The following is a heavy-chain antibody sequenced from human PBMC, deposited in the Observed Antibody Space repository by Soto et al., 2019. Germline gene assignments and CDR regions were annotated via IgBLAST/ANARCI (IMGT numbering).Heavy chain of an antibody. D-gene: IGHD2-15*01. Sequence: GGSLRLSXGASGFSIKNYAMSWVRQAPGKGLEWGSVICGSGATIYFAGSVKGRFSISRDSLKDTVYLQMNRRRPADTAVYYCARGRFTPANTWWYLDYWGQGALVTVSS. CDR2: ICGSGATI. V-gene: IGHV3-23*01. CDR1: GFSIKNYA. J-gene: IGHJ4*02. CDR3: ARGRFTPANTWWYLDY.